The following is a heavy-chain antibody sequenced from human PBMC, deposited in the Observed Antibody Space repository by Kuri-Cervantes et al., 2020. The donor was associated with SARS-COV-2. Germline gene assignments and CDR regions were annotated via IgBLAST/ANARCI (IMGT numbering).Heavy chain of an antibody. CDR2: INPNSGGT. Sequence: ASVKVSCKASGYTFTGYYMHWVRQAPGQGLEWMGWINPNSGGTNYAQKFQGRVTMTRDTSISTAYMELSRLRSDDTAVYYCARGLNEYQLLRYYYYYGMDAWGQGTTVTVSS. CDR3: ARGLNEYQLLRYYYYYGMDA. J-gene: IGHJ6*02. V-gene: IGHV1-2*02. D-gene: IGHD2-2*01. CDR1: GYTFTGYY.